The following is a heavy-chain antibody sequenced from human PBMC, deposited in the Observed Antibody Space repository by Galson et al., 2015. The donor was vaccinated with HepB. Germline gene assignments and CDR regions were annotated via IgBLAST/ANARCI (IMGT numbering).Heavy chain of an antibody. V-gene: IGHV3-30*02. J-gene: IGHJ4*02. Sequence: SLRLSCAASGFTFSSYGMHWVRQAPGKGLEWVAFIRYDGSNKYYADSVKGRFTISRDNSKNTLYPQMNSLRAEDTAVYYCAKVLPGSGWYGLDYWGQGTLVTVSS. CDR2: IRYDGSNK. CDR1: GFTFSSYG. CDR3: AKVLPGSGWYGLDY. D-gene: IGHD6-19*01.